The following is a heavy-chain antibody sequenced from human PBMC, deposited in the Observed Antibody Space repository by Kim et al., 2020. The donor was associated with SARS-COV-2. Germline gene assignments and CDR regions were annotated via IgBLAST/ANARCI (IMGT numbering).Heavy chain of an antibody. Sequence: SVKVSCKASGGTFSSYAISWVRQAPGQGLEWMGGIIPIFGTANYVQKFQGRVTITADESTSTAYMELSSLRSEDTAVYYCARDSGIAAAGLDYWGQGTLVTVSS. J-gene: IGHJ4*02. D-gene: IGHD6-13*01. CDR3: ARDSGIAAAGLDY. V-gene: IGHV1-69*13. CDR2: IIPIFGTA. CDR1: GGTFSSYA.